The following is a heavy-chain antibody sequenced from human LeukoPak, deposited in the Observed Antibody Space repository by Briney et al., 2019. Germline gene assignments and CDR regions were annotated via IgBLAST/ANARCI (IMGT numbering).Heavy chain of an antibody. D-gene: IGHD6-6*01. J-gene: IGHJ4*02. Sequence: PSQTLSLTCTVSGGSISSGSYYWSWLRQPAGKGLEWLGRIYTSGSTNYNPSLKSRVTISVDTPKNQFSLKLSSVTAADTAVYYCARDDSSSARFYFDYWGQGTLVTVSS. CDR1: GGSISSGSYY. V-gene: IGHV4-61*02. CDR3: ARDDSSSARFYFDY. CDR2: IYTSGST.